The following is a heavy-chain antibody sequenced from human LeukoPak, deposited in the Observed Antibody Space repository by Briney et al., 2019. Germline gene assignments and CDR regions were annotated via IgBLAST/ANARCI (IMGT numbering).Heavy chain of an antibody. CDR3: ARDEGYCSSTSCIGPWGYFDH. D-gene: IGHD2-2*01. CDR2: IYSGGST. CDR1: GFTVSSNY. Sequence: GGSLRLSCAASGFTVSSNYMSWVRQAPGKGLEWVSVIYSGGSTYYADSVKGRFTISRDNSKNTLYLQMNSLRAEDTAVYYCARDEGYCSSTSCIGPWGYFDHWGQGTLVTVSS. V-gene: IGHV3-66*02. J-gene: IGHJ4*02.